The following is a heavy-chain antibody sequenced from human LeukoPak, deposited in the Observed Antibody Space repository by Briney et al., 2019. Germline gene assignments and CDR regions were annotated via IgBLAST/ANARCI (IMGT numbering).Heavy chain of an antibody. J-gene: IGHJ3*02. V-gene: IGHV3-21*01. CDR3: ARDGRYCSGGSCYPDAFDI. CDR1: GFTFSTYV. CDR2: ISSSSSYI. D-gene: IGHD2-15*01. Sequence: GRSLRLSCAASGFTFSTYVMHWVRQAPGKGLEWVSSISSSSSYIYYADSVKGRFTISRDNAKNSLYLQMNSLRAEDTAVYYCARDGRYCSGGSCYPDAFDIWGQGTMVTVSS.